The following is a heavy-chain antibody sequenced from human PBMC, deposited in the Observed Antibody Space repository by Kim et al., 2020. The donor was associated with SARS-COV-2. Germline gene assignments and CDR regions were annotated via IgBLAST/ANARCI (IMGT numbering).Heavy chain of an antibody. CDR2: IYYSGST. D-gene: IGHD2-2*03. J-gene: IGHJ5*02. V-gene: IGHV4-59*01. CDR3: ARVNPTLDIVVVPAAAFDP. CDR1: GGSISSYY. Sequence: SETLSLTCTVSGGSISSYYWSWIRQPPGKGLEWIGYIYYSGSTNYNPSLKSRVTISVDTSKNQFSLKLSSVTAADTAVYYCARVNPTLDIVVVPAAAFDPWGQGTLVTVSS.